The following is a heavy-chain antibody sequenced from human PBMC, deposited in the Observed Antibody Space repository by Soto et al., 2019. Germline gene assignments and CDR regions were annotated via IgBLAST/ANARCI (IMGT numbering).Heavy chain of an antibody. CDR3: ASASNWNSGYYYYGMDV. D-gene: IGHD1-1*01. CDR2: INPNSGGT. V-gene: IGHV1-2*02. Sequence: ASVKVSCKASGYTFTGYYMHWVRQAPGQGLEWMGWINPNSGGTNYAQKFQGRVTTTRDTSISTAYMELSRLRSDDTAVYYCASASNWNSGYYYYGMDVWGQGTTVTVSS. J-gene: IGHJ6*02. CDR1: GYTFTGYY.